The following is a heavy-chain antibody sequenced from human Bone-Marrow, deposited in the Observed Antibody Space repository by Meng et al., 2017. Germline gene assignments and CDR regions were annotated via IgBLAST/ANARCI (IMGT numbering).Heavy chain of an antibody. CDR3: ARGYSSGWYPGHDAFDI. CDR1: GGTFSSYA. CDR2: IIPIFGTA. Sequence: SVKVSCKASGGTFSSYAISWVRQAPGQGLEWMGGIIPIFGTANYAQKFQGRVTITADESTSTAYMELSSLRSEDTAVYYCARGYSSGWYPGHDAFDIWGQGTMVTASS. D-gene: IGHD6-19*01. J-gene: IGHJ3*02. V-gene: IGHV1-69*13.